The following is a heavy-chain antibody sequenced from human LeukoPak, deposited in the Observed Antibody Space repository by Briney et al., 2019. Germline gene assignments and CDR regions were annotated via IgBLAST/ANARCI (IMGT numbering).Heavy chain of an antibody. CDR2: IYSGDST. J-gene: IGHJ4*02. D-gene: IGHD7-27*01. CDR1: GFTVSSNY. V-gene: IGHV3-66*02. CDR3: ARDPRIRLGIDDDY. Sequence: PGGSLRLSCAASGFTVSSNYMSWVRQAPGKGLEWVSIIYSGDSTYYADSVKGRFTISRDNSKNTVYLQMNSLRAEDTAVYYCARDPRIRLGIDDDYWGQGTLVTVSS.